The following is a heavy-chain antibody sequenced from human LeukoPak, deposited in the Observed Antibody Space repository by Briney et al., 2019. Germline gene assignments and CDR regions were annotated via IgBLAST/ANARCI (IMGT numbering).Heavy chain of an antibody. CDR1: GGSFSGYY. J-gene: IGHJ5*02. D-gene: IGHD2-2*01. Sequence: SETLSLTCAVHGGSFSGYYWSWIRQPPGKGLEWIGEINHSGSTNYNPSLKSRVTISVDTSKNQFSLKLSSVTAADTAVYYCARAEYCSSTSCSLDWFDPWGQGTLVTVSS. CDR2: INHSGST. CDR3: ARAEYCSSTSCSLDWFDP. V-gene: IGHV4-34*01.